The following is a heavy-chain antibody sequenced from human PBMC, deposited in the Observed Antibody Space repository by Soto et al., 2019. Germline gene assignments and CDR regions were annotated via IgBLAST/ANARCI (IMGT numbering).Heavy chain of an antibody. CDR3: ARAPMVLTGSYFDS. V-gene: IGHV4-59*01. Sequence: PSETLSLTCTVSDGSISNFYWSWIRQPPGKGLEWIGYISSSGNTNYNPSLKSRVSISVDTSKNQFSLNLTSVTAADTAVYYCARAPMVLTGSYFDSWGQGTPVTVSS. CDR2: ISSSGNT. D-gene: IGHD3-22*01. J-gene: IGHJ4*02. CDR1: DGSISNFY.